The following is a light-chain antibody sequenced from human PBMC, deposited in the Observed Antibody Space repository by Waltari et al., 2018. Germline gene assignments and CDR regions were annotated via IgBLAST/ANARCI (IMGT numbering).Light chain of an antibody. CDR2: DVS. CDR3: SSYISSSTLEL. V-gene: IGLV2-14*03. CDR1: SSDVGGYIY. Sequence: QSALTQPASVSGSPGQSLTISCTGTSSDVGGYIYVSWYQQHPGKAPKLMIYDVSNRPSGVSNRFSGSKSGNTASLTISGLQAEDEADYYCSSYISSSTLELFGGGTSLTVL. J-gene: IGLJ2*01.